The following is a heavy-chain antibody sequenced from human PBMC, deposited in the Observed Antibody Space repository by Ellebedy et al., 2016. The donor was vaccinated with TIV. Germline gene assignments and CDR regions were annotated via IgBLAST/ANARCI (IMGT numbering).Heavy chain of an antibody. Sequence: GESLKISXAASGFTFSSYAMHWVRQAPGKGLERVAVILYDGSDKYYADSVKGRFTISRDNSKNTLYLQMNSLRAEDTAVYYCARGDCSGGSCYFDYWGQGTLVTVSS. CDR3: ARGDCSGGSCYFDY. J-gene: IGHJ4*02. CDR1: GFTFSSYA. V-gene: IGHV3-30-3*01. CDR2: ILYDGSDK. D-gene: IGHD2-15*01.